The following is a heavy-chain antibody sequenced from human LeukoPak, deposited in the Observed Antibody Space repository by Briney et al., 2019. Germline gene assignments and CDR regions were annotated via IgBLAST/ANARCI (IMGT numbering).Heavy chain of an antibody. V-gene: IGHV4-39*01. CDR2: IYYSGST. J-gene: IGHJ3*02. CDR3: VRRRGIAARRFDAFDI. D-gene: IGHD6-6*01. Sequence: PSETLSLTCTVSGGSISSSSYYWGWIRQPPGKGLERIGSIYYSGSTYYNPSLKSRVTISVDTSKNQFSLKLSSVTAADTAVYYCVRRRGIAARRFDAFDIWGQGTMVTVSS. CDR1: GGSISSSSYY.